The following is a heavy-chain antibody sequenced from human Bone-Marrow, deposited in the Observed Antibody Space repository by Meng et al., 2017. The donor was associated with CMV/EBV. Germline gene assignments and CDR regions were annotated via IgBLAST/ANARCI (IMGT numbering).Heavy chain of an antibody. V-gene: IGHV3-66*02. CDR1: GFTVSSNY. J-gene: IGHJ4*02. D-gene: IGHD6-6*01. CDR3: ARGLGYSSSSVGY. CDR2: IYSGGST. Sequence: GGSLRLSCAASGFTVSSNYMSWVRQAPGKGLEWVSVIYSGGSTYYADSVKGRFTISRDNSKNTLYLQMNSLRAEDTAVYYCARGLGYSSSSVGYWGQGTLVTSPQ.